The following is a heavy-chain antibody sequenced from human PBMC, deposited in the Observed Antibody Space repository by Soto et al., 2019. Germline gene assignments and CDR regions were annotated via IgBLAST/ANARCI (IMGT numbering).Heavy chain of an antibody. CDR1: GFTFSSYG. CDR2: ISYDGSNK. J-gene: IGHJ4*02. D-gene: IGHD2-15*01. CDR3: AKGRVVVDATPNPGAIDY. Sequence: QVQLVESGGGVVQPGRSLRLSCAASGFTFSSYGMHWVRQAPGKGLEWVAVISYDGSNKYYADSVKGRFTISRDNSKNTMYLQVKSMRAGDAGLYYGAKGRVVVDATPNPGAIDYWGQGTLVTVSS. V-gene: IGHV3-30*18.